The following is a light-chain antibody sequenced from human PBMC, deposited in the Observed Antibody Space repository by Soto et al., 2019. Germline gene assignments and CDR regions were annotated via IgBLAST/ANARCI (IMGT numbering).Light chain of an antibody. CDR3: QQYNNWPQT. CDR1: QSVSSK. CDR2: GAS. J-gene: IGKJ2*01. V-gene: IGKV3-15*01. Sequence: EIVMTQSPVTLSVSPGERATLSCRASQSVSSKLAWYQQKPGQAPRLLIYGASTRATGIPARFSGSGSGTEFTLSISSLQPEDFAVYYCQQYNNWPQTFGQGTKLEIK.